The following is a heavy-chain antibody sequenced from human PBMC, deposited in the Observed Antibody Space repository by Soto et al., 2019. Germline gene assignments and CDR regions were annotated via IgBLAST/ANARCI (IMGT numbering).Heavy chain of an antibody. Sequence: EVQLVESGGGLVKPGGSLRLSCAASGFTFSNAWMSWVRQAPGKGLEWVGRIKSKTDGGTTDYAAPVKGRFTISRDDSKNMLYEQMNSRKTEDPAVYYWTTEGWERLYLDHWGQGTLVTVSS. V-gene: IGHV3-15*01. CDR2: IKSKTDGGTT. CDR1: GFTFSNAW. J-gene: IGHJ4*02. D-gene: IGHD1-26*01. CDR3: TTEGWERLYLDH.